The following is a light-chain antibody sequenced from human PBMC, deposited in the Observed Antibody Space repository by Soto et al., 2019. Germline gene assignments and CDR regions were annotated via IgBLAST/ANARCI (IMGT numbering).Light chain of an antibody. V-gene: IGLV2-14*01. CDR1: SSDVGGHSF. CDR3: SSYTSSSTLVV. Sequence: QSALTQPASVSGSPGQSITISCTGTSSDVGGHSFVSWYQQHPGKAPKLMIYDVSNRPSGVSNRFSGSKSGNTASLTISGLQAEDEADYYCSSYTSSSTLVVFGGGTKLTVL. CDR2: DVS. J-gene: IGLJ2*01.